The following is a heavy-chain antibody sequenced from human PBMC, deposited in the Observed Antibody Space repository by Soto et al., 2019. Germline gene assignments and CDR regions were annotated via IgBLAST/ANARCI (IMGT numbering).Heavy chain of an antibody. CDR2: IIPIFGTA. Sequence: SVKVSCKASGGTFSSYAISWVRQAPGQGLEWMGGIIPIFGTANYAQKFQGRVTITADESTSTAYMELSSLRSEDKAVYYSETGRTAGLYALDIWGQGTMVTVSS. V-gene: IGHV1-69*13. CDR1: GGTFSSYA. CDR3: ETGRTAGLYALDI. J-gene: IGHJ3*02.